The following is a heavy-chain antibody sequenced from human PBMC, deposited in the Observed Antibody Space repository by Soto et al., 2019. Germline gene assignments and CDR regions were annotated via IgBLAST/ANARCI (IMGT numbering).Heavy chain of an antibody. CDR2: IYYSGST. CDR3: ARDVRMITFGGVIAPDAFDI. D-gene: IGHD3-16*02. CDR1: GGSISSYY. V-gene: IGHV4-59*01. J-gene: IGHJ3*02. Sequence: SETLSLTCTVSGGSISSYYWSWIRQPPGKGLERIGYIYYSGSTNYNPSLKSRVTISVDASKNQFSLKLSSVTAADTAVYYCARDVRMITFGGVIAPDAFDIWGQGTMVTVSS.